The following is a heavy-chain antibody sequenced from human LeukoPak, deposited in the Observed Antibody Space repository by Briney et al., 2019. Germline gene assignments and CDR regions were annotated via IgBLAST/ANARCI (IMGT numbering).Heavy chain of an antibody. CDR3: ASTSGPAALDY. CDR1: GFTFSSYV. CDR2: ISYDGSNK. V-gene: IGHV3-30*04. D-gene: IGHD6-13*01. Sequence: GGSLRLSCAASGFTFSSYVMHWVRQAPGKGLEWVAIISYDGSNKYYADSVKGRFTISRDNSKNTLYLQMNSLRAEDTAVYYCASTSGPAALDYWGQGTLVTVSS. J-gene: IGHJ4*02.